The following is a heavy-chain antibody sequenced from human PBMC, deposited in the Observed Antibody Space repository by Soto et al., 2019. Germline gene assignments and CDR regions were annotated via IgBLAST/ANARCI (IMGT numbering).Heavy chain of an antibody. Sequence: GGSLRLSCAASGFTFSSYAMHWVRQAPGKGLEWVAVISYDGSNKYYADSVKGRFTISRDNSKNTLYLQMNSLRAEDTAVYYCTIPLALDYWGQGTLVTVSS. CDR2: ISYDGSNK. D-gene: IGHD2-2*02. V-gene: IGHV3-30-3*01. J-gene: IGHJ4*02. CDR1: GFTFSSYA. CDR3: TIPLALDY.